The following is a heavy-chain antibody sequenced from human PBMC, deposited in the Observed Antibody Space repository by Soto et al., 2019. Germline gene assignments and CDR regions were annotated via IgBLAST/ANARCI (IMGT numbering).Heavy chain of an antibody. CDR1: GFTFSSYW. J-gene: IGHJ6*02. Sequence: EVQLVESGGGLVQPGGSLRLSCAASGFTFSSYWMHWVRQAPGKGLVWVSRINSDGSSTSYADSVKGRFTISRDNAKNTLYLQMNSLRAEDTAVYYCARDRTRPHEYSSSWYLYYYGMDVWGQGTTVTVSS. D-gene: IGHD6-13*01. V-gene: IGHV3-74*01. CDR3: ARDRTRPHEYSSSWYLYYYGMDV. CDR2: INSDGSST.